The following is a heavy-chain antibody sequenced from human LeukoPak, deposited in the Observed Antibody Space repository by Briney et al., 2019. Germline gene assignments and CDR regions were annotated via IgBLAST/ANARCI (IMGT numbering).Heavy chain of an antibody. D-gene: IGHD2-21*02. CDR1: GYSFTSGHY. CDR2: IYHTGSA. V-gene: IGHV4-38-2*01. CDR3: ASSHCGGDCFSSVAFDF. J-gene: IGHJ3*01. Sequence: SETLSLTCSVSGYSFTSGHYWGWIRQPPGKGLEWIANIYHTGSAHYNPSLKSRISIPMDRSKNQFSLRLRSVTAADTAVYFCASSHCGGDCFSSVAFDFWGHGTMVTVSS.